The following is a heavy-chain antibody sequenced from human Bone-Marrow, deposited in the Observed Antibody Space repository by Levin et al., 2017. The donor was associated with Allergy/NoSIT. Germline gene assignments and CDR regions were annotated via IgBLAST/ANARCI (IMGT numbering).Heavy chain of an antibody. CDR3: ARDWRVDGSWDYFDC. D-gene: IGHD1-26*01. CDR2: ISYDGNDK. V-gene: IGHV3-30*04. Sequence: GESLKISCAASGFTFSSYAIHWVRQAPGKGLEWVAVISYDGNDKYYADSVKGRFTISRDNSKNTLFLQMNSLRREDTAIYYCARDWRVDGSWDYFDCWGQGTLVTVSS. CDR1: GFTFSSYA. J-gene: IGHJ4*02.